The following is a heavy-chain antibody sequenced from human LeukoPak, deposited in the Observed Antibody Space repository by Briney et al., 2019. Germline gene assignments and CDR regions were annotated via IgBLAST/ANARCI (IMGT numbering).Heavy chain of an antibody. Sequence: PGGSLRLSCAASGFTFSSYGMHWVRQAPGKGLEWVAFIQYDGSNKYYADSVKGRFTISRDNSKNTLYLQMNSLRAEDTAVYYCAYLRLGYSSTWAGIDYWGQGTLVTVSS. D-gene: IGHD6-13*01. V-gene: IGHV3-30*02. CDR3: AYLRLGYSSTWAGIDY. CDR2: IQYDGSNK. CDR1: GFTFSSYG. J-gene: IGHJ4*02.